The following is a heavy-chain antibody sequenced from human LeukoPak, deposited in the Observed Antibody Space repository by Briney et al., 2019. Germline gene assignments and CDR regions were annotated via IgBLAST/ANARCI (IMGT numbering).Heavy chain of an antibody. V-gene: IGHV4-4*07. CDR3: TREPAP. CDR2: IYASGSA. CDR1: GGSISSYY. Sequence: LETLSLTCTVSGGSISSYYWSWIRQPAGKGLEWIGRIYASGSASYNPSLKSRVTMSGDTSKNQISLKLSSVTAADTAVYYCTREPAPWGQGTLVTVSS. J-gene: IGHJ5*02.